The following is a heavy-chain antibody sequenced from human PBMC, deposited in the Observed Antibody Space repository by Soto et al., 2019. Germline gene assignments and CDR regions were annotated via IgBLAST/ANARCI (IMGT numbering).Heavy chain of an antibody. CDR3: ASNVADLVLVPAAISPYGMDV. CDR2: IIPIFGTA. J-gene: IGHJ6*02. CDR1: GGTFSSYA. Sequence: SVKVSCKASGGTFSSYAISWVRQAPGQGLEWMGGIIPIFGTANYAQKFQGRVTITADESTSTAYMELSSLRSEDTAVYYCASNVADLVLVPAAISPYGMDVWGQGTTVTVSS. V-gene: IGHV1-69*13. D-gene: IGHD2-2*01.